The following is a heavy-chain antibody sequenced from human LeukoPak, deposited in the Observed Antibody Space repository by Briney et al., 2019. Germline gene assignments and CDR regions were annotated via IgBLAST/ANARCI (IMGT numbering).Heavy chain of an antibody. J-gene: IGHJ4*02. V-gene: IGHV3-48*03. D-gene: IGHD3-10*01. CDR3: ARPLWFGDTGDY. CDR2: ISSSGSTI. Sequence: PGGSPRLSCAASGFTFRSYEMNWVRQAPGKGLEWVSYISSSGSTIYYADSVKGRFTISRDSAKNSLYLQMNSLRAEDTAVYYCARPLWFGDTGDYWGQGTLVTVSS. CDR1: GFTFRSYE.